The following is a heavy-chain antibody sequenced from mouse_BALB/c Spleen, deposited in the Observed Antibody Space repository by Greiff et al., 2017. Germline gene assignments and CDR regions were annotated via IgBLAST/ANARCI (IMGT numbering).Heavy chain of an antibody. CDR2: ILPGSGST. CDR3: ARHYGYPAWFAY. V-gene: IGHV1-9*01. J-gene: IGHJ3*01. Sequence: VKLVESGAELMKPGASVKISCKATGYTFSSYWIEWVKQRPGHGLEWIGEILPGSGSTNYNEKFKGKATFTADTSSNTAYMQLSSLTSEDSAVYYCARHYGYPAWFAYWGQGTLVTVSA. CDR1: GYTFSSYW. D-gene: IGHD1-2*01.